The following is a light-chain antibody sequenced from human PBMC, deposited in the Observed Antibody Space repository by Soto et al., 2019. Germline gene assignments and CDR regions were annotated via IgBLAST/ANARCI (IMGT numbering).Light chain of an antibody. CDR2: SNN. CDR3: AAWDDSLNAGV. J-gene: IGLJ3*02. CDR1: SSNLGSNT. V-gene: IGLV1-44*01. Sequence: QSVLTQPPSASGSPGQRVTISCSGGSSNLGSNTVNWYRQLPITAPKLLISSNNQRPSGVPDRFSGSKSGTSASLAISGLQSEDEADYYCAAWDDSLNAGVFGGGTKLTVL.